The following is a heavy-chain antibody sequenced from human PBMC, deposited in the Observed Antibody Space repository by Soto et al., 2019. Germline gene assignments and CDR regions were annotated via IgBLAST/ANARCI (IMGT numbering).Heavy chain of an antibody. CDR2: ISGSGGGT. Sequence: GGSLRLSCAASGFIFSSYAMSWVRQAPGKGLEWASAISGSGGGTYYADSVKGRFTISRDNSKNTLYLQMSSLRAEDTAIYYCAKIAMVRGVITPKNFDYWGQGTLVTVSS. V-gene: IGHV3-23*01. D-gene: IGHD3-10*01. CDR1: GFIFSSYA. J-gene: IGHJ4*02. CDR3: AKIAMVRGVITPKNFDY.